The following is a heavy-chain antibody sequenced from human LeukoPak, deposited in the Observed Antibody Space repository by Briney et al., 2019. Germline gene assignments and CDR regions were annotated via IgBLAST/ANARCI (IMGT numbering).Heavy chain of an antibody. V-gene: IGHV4-34*01. Sequence: PSETLSLTCAVYGGSFSGYYWSWIRQPPGKGLEWIGEINHSGSTNYNPSLKSRVTISVGTSKNQFSLKLSSVTAADTAVYYCARERAVAGTRGFDYWGQGTLVTVSS. CDR1: GGSFSGYY. CDR3: ARERAVAGTRGFDY. CDR2: INHSGST. D-gene: IGHD6-19*01. J-gene: IGHJ4*02.